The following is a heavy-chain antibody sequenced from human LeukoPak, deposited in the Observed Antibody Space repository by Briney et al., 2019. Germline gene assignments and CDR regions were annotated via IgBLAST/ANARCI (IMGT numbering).Heavy chain of an antibody. CDR3: ARDYYSSFDN. D-gene: IGHD3-22*01. Sequence: GGSLRLSCAASGFSLSDYWMNWARQAPAKGLAWVSRINSDGSSKSYADSVKGRFTISRDNAKNTLYLQMNSLRVEDTAVYYCARDYYSSFDNWGQGTLVTVSS. V-gene: IGHV3-74*01. CDR2: INSDGSSK. CDR1: GFSLSDYW. J-gene: IGHJ4*02.